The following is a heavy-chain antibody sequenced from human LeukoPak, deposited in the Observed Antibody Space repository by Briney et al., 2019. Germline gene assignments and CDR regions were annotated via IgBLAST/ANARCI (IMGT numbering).Heavy chain of an antibody. CDR2: INHSGST. J-gene: IGHJ4*02. D-gene: IGHD6-13*01. CDR3: ARGRPGIAAAGTFDY. V-gene: IGHV4-34*01. CDR1: GGSISSYY. Sequence: SETLSLTCTVSGGSISSYYWSWIRQPPGKGLEWIGEINHSGSTNYNPSLKSRVTISVDTSKNQFSLKLSSVTAADTAVYYCARGRPGIAAAGTFDYWGQGTLVTVSS.